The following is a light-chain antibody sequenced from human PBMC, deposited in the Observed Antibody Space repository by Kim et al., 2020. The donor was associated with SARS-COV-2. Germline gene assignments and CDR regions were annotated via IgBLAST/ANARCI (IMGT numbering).Light chain of an antibody. J-gene: IGLJ3*02. CDR2: DVT. CDR1: SSDVGDYKF. Sequence: QSALTPPASVSGSPGQSITISCTGTSSDVGDYKFVSWYQQHPGKAPKLMIYDVTNRPSGVSNRFSGSKSGNTASLTISGLQAEDEADYYCSSYTTSSTWVFGGGTKLTVL. CDR3: SSYTTSSTWV. V-gene: IGLV2-14*03.